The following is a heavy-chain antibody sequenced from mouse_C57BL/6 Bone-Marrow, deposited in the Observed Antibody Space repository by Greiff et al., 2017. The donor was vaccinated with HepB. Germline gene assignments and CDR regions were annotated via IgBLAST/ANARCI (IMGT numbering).Heavy chain of an antibody. V-gene: IGHV14-4*01. Sequence: VQLQQPGAELVKPGASVKLSCKASGYTFTSYWMHWVKQRPGQGLEWIGWIDPENGDTEYASKFQGKATITADTSSNTAYLQLSSLTSENTAVYYCNKIRYWAQGTTPTVSS. CDR1: GYTFTSYW. J-gene: IGHJ2*01. CDR3: NKIRY. CDR2: IDPENGDT.